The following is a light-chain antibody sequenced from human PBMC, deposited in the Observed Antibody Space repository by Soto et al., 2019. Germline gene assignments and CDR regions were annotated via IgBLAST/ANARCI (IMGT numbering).Light chain of an antibody. Sequence: QSVLTQPASVSGSPGQSITISCTGTSSDVGGHNSVSWYQQHPGEVPKLMISEVSNRPSGVSNRFSGSKSGNTASLTISGLQAEDEADYYCSSYTTTFAVVFGGGTKLTVL. CDR2: EVS. CDR1: SSDVGGHNS. V-gene: IGLV2-14*01. CDR3: SSYTTTFAVV. J-gene: IGLJ2*01.